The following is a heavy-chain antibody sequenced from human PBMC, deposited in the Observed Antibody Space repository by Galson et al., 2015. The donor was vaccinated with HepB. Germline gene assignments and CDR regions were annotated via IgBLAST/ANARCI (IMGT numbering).Heavy chain of an antibody. CDR3: ARGPNWGNGADI. CDR1: GYSFITFW. CDR2: IDPNDSYN. Sequence: QSGAEVKKPGESLRISCKASGYSFITFWISWVRQVPGKGLEWIGKIDPNDSYNDYSPSFQGRVTISTEKSSTTAYLQWSSLKASDTAMYYCARGPNWGNGADIGGQGTMVTVSS. V-gene: IGHV5-10-1*01. D-gene: IGHD7-27*01. J-gene: IGHJ3*02.